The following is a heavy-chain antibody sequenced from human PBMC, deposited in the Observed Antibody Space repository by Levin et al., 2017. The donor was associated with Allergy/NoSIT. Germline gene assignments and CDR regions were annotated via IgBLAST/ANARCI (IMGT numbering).Heavy chain of an antibody. Sequence: LSLTCAASGFTFSVSAMGWVRQAPGKGLEWVSTIFGNSDNIYYADSVKGRFTISRDNSRNTLFLQMNSLRAEDTAVYYCAKVPWGAVYWGQGTLVTVPS. CDR2: IFGNSDNI. J-gene: IGHJ4*02. D-gene: IGHD1-26*01. CDR3: AKVPWGAVY. V-gene: IGHV3-23*01. CDR1: GFTFSVSA.